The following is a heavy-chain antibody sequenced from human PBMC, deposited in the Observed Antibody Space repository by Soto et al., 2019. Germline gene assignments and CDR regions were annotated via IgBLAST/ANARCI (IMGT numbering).Heavy chain of an antibody. V-gene: IGHV4-4*02. CDR1: GASVQSNW. D-gene: IGHD2-21*01. CDR3: VRHMGVARTRGFDY. Sequence: SETLSLTCDVSGASVQSNWWSWVRQPPGRDLEWIAEIYHSGSRNYNPSLRSRATILLDESNNHFSLSLHSVTAADTAVYYCVRHMGVARTRGFDYWGHGTLVTVSS. CDR2: IYHSGSR. J-gene: IGHJ4*01.